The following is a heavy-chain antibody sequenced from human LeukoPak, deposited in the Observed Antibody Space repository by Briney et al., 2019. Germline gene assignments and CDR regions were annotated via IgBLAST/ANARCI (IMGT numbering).Heavy chain of an antibody. D-gene: IGHD3-3*01. V-gene: IGHV1-69*01. Sequence: SVRVSCKASGGTFSSYAISWVRQAPGRGLEWMGGIIPICGTANYAQKFQGRVTITADESTSTAYMELSSLRSEDTAVYYCARERTPITIFGATYWFGAFDIWGQGTMVTVSS. J-gene: IGHJ3*02. CDR3: ARERTPITIFGATYWFGAFDI. CDR1: GGTFSSYA. CDR2: IIPICGTA.